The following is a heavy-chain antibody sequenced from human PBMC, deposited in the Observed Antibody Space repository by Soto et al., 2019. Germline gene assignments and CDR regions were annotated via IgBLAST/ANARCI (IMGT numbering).Heavy chain of an antibody. V-gene: IGHV3-33*01. CDR2: IWQDGNNK. D-gene: IGHD1-26*01. J-gene: IGHJ6*02. CDR1: GFTFSNYG. Sequence: QVQLVESGGGVVQPGRSLRLSCAASGFTFSNYGMHWVRQAPGKGLEWVAIIWQDGNNKYYADSVRGRFIISRDNSKNRLYLQMNSLRAEDTAVYYCASDLVGASDSYGLDVWGQGTPVTVSS. CDR3: ASDLVGASDSYGLDV.